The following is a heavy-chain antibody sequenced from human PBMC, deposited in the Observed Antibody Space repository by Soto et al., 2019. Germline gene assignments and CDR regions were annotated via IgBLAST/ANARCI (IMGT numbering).Heavy chain of an antibody. D-gene: IGHD1-7*01. J-gene: IGHJ6*03. CDR1: GDSVSSNSAA. Sequence: SQTLSLTCAISGDSVSSNSAAWNWIRQSPSRGLEWLARTYYRSRWYNDYAVSVRSRITVNPDTSKNQFSLQLTSVTPEDTAVNYCAGTTSHQWYYMDVWGKGTTVTVSS. CDR3: AGTTSHQWYYMDV. V-gene: IGHV6-1*01. CDR2: TYYRSRWYN.